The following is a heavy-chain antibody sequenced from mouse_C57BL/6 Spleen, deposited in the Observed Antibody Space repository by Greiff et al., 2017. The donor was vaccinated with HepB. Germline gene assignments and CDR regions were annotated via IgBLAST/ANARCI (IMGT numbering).Heavy chain of an antibody. CDR2: INPGSGGT. Sequence: QVQLQQSGAELVRPGTSVKVSCKASGYAFTNYLIEWVKQRPGQGLEWIGVINPGSGGTNYNEKFKGKATLTADKSSSTAYMQLSSLTSEDSAVYFCARSCYAMDDWGQGTSVTVSS. V-gene: IGHV1-54*01. CDR3: ARSCYAMDD. CDR1: GYAFTNYL. J-gene: IGHJ4*01.